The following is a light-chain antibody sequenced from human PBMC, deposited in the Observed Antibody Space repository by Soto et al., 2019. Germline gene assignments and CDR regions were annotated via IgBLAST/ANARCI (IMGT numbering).Light chain of an antibody. V-gene: IGLV2-14*01. CDR2: EVS. CDR1: SSDVGAYNY. J-gene: IGLJ1*01. CDR3: SSCTTSNTLV. Sequence: QSVLTQPASMSGSPGQSITISCTGTSSDVGAYNYVSWYQQHPGKAPKLMIYEVSYRPSGVSNRFSGSKSGNTASLTISGLQAEDEADYYCSSCTTSNTLVFGTGTKVTVL.